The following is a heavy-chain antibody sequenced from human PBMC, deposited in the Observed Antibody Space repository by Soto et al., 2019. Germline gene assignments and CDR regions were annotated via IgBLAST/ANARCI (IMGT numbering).Heavy chain of an antibody. CDR2: IYYSGST. V-gene: IGHV4-59*01. J-gene: IGHJ4*02. CDR3: ARGPSGDKVHY. Sequence: PSETLSLTCTVSGGSISSYCWSWIRQPPGKGLEWIGYIYYSGSTNYNPSLKSRVTISVDTSKNQSSLKLSSVTAADTAVYYCARGPSGDKVHYWGQGALVTVSS. CDR1: GGSISSYC. D-gene: IGHD7-27*01.